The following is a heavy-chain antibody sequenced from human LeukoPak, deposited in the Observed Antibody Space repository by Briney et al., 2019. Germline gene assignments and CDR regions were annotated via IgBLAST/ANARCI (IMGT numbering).Heavy chain of an antibody. CDR3: ARVNYGSGSYIDY. CDR2: IYYSGST. D-gene: IGHD3-10*01. CDR1: GGSISSGDYY. J-gene: IGHJ4*02. V-gene: IGHV4-30-4*01. Sequence: SQTLSLTCTVSGGSISSGDYYWSWIRQPPGKGLEWTGYIYYSGSTYYNPSLKSGVTISVDTSKNQFSLKLSSVTAADTAVYYCARVNYGSGSYIDYWGQGTLVTVSS.